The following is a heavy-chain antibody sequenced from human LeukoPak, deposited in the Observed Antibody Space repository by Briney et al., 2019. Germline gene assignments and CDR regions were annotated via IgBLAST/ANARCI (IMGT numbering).Heavy chain of an antibody. D-gene: IGHD5-18*01. CDR3: ARRAYSYGHYYYFDF. J-gene: IGHJ4*02. CDR1: GGSISSYS. Sequence: ASETLSLTCTVSGGSISSYSWRWIRQPPGKGLEWIGYIYYTGSSNYNPSLKSRVSISLDTSKNHFSLRLSSVTAADTAVYYCARRAYSYGHYYYFDFWGQGTLVTVSS. CDR2: IYYTGSS. V-gene: IGHV4-59*01.